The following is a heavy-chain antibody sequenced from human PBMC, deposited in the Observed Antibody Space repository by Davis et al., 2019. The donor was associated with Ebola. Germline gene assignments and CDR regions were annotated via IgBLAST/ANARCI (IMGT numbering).Heavy chain of an antibody. CDR1: GFTFSGYA. Sequence: GESLKISCAASGFTFSGYAMHWVRQAPGKGLEWVAVISYDGSNKYYADSVKGRFTISRDNSKNTLYLQMNSLRAEDTAVYYCAREGYYYDSSGYYRGAFDIWGQGTMVTVSS. V-gene: IGHV3-30*14. D-gene: IGHD3-22*01. J-gene: IGHJ3*02. CDR2: ISYDGSNK. CDR3: AREGYYYDSSGYYRGAFDI.